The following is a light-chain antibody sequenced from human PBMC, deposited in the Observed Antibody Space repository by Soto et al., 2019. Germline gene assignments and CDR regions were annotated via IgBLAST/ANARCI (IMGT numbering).Light chain of an antibody. Sequence: DIVLTQSTVSRSLSPGERATLSCRASESVNSAYLAWYQHRPAQAPRLLIYGASSRATGVPDRFSGSGSGTEFTLTITRLEPADFALYYCQQYGYSPWTFGLGTKVDIK. V-gene: IGKV3-20*01. CDR2: GAS. J-gene: IGKJ1*01. CDR1: ESVNSAY. CDR3: QQYGYSPWT.